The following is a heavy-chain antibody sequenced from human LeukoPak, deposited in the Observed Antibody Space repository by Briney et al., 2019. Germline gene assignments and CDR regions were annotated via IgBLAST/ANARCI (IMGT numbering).Heavy chain of an antibody. V-gene: IGHV3-66*01. CDR3: ARGGATRYCTNGVCHYFDY. J-gene: IGHJ4*02. D-gene: IGHD2-8*01. CDR2: IFSGGST. CDR1: GFTVSNNY. Sequence: GGSLRLSCAASGFTVSNNYMSWVRQAPGKGLEWVSVIFSGGSTNYAGSVKGRLTISRENSKNTLYLQMNSLRAEDTAVYYCARGGATRYCTNGVCHYFDYWGQGTLVTVSS.